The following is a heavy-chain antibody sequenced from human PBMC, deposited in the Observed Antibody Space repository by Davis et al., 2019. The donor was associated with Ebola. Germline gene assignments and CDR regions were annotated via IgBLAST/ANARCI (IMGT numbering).Heavy chain of an antibody. CDR1: GDIFNSYS. D-gene: IGHD5-12*01. CDR3: ARAAAYSGYVGS. Sequence: AASVKVSCKTSGDIFNSYSVHWVRQAPGQRLEWMGWISGYNGDTNHAQKFQGRVTMTTDTSTSTAYMELRSLRSDDTAVYYCARAAAYSGYVGSWGQGTLVTVSS. V-gene: IGHV1-18*01. CDR2: ISGYNGDT. J-gene: IGHJ4*02.